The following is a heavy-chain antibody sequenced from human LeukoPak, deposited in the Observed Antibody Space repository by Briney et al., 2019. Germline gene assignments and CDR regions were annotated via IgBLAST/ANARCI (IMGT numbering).Heavy chain of an antibody. V-gene: IGHV1-46*01. Sequence: ASVKVSCKASGYTFTSYYMHWVRQAPGQGLEWMGIINPSGGSTSYAQKFQGRVTMTRDTSTSTVYMELSSLRSEDTAVYYCARDGFVSKSVENMVKSANPIWYWGQGTLVTVSS. D-gene: IGHD5-18*01. CDR3: ARDGFVSKSVENMVKSANPIWY. J-gene: IGHJ4*02. CDR1: GYTFTSYY. CDR2: INPSGGST.